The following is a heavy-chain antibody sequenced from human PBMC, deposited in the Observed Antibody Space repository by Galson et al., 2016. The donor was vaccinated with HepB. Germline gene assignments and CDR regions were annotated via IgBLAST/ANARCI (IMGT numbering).Heavy chain of an antibody. CDR2: ISAYNGNT. D-gene: IGHD1-26*01. V-gene: IGHV1-18*01. J-gene: IGHJ4*02. CDR1: GYTFTSYG. CDR3: AVEGTILRQYYFDY. Sequence: SVKVSCKASGYTFTSYGISWVRQAPGQGLEWMGWISAYNGNTNYAQKPQGRVTMTTDTSTSTAYMELRSLRSDDTAVYYCAVEGTILRQYYFDYWGQGTLVTVSS.